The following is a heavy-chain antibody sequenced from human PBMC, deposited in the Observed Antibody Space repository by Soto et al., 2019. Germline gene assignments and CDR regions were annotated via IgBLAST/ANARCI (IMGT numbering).Heavy chain of an antibody. CDR1: GFTFSGYA. CDR2: MSYDGSNK. J-gene: IGHJ6*02. CDR3: AREVHYGDYAYYYGMDV. Sequence: QVQLVESGGGVVQPGRSLRLSCAASGFTFSGYAMHWVRQAPGKGLEWLAVMSYDGSNKYYADSVKGRITISRDNSKNTLYLQKNSLRAEDTAVYYCAREVHYGDYAYYYGMDVWGQGTTVTVSS. D-gene: IGHD4-17*01. V-gene: IGHV3-30*03.